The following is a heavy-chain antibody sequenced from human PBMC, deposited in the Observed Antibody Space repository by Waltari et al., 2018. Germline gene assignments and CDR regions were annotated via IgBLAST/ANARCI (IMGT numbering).Heavy chain of an antibody. Sequence: QVQLQQWGAGLLKPSETLSLTCAVYGGSFRGSYWSWIRQPPGKGLEWIGEINHSGSTNYNPSLKSRVTISVDTSKNQFSLKLSSVTAADTAVYYCARGRDCSSTSCQEDVWGKGTTVTISS. CDR2: INHSGST. J-gene: IGHJ6*04. D-gene: IGHD2-2*01. CDR3: ARGRDCSSTSCQEDV. CDR1: GGSFRGSY. V-gene: IGHV4-34*01.